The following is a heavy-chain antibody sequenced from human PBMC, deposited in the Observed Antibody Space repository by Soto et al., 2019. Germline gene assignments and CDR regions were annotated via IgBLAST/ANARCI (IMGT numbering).Heavy chain of an antibody. D-gene: IGHD3-3*01. CDR2: IYYSGST. V-gene: IGHV4-39*01. CDR1: CGSIISSSYY. J-gene: IGHJ6*02. Sequence: PSETLSLTCTFSCGSIISSSYYWGWIRQPPGKGLEWIGSIYYSGSTYYNPSLKSRVTISVDTSKNQFSLKLSSVTAADTAVYYCARQGYDFWSGYYIDYYYYGMDVWGQGTTVTVSS. CDR3: ARQGYDFWSGYYIDYYYYGMDV.